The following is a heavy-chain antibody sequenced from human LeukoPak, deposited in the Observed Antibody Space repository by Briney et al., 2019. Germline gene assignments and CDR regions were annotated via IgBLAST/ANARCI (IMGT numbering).Heavy chain of an antibody. J-gene: IGHJ4*02. Sequence: GASVKVSCKASGYTFTNYYMHWVRQAPGQGLEWMGVINPSGGSTTYAQKFQGRVTMTTDTSTSTVYMDLSSLRSEDTAIYYCARVRWFGESYYFDYWGQGTLVTVSS. CDR1: GYTFTNYY. V-gene: IGHV1-46*01. D-gene: IGHD3-10*01. CDR3: ARVRWFGESYYFDY. CDR2: INPSGGST.